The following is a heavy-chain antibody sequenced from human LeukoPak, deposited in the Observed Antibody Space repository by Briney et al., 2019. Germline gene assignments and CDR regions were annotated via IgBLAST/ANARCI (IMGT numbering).Heavy chain of an antibody. Sequence: GGSLRLSCSASGFTFSSYAMHWVRQAPGKGLEYVSAISSNGGSTYYADSVKGRLTISRDNSKNTLYLQISSLRAEDTAVYYCVAGYSSSWSYFDYWGQGTLVTVSS. V-gene: IGHV3-64D*09. J-gene: IGHJ4*02. D-gene: IGHD6-13*01. CDR1: GFTFSSYA. CDR3: VAGYSSSWSYFDY. CDR2: ISSNGGST.